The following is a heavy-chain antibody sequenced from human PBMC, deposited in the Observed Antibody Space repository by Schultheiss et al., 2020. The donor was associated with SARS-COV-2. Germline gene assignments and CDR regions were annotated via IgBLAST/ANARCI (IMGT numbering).Heavy chain of an antibody. CDR2: IYTSGST. V-gene: IGHV4-38-2*02. J-gene: IGHJ4*02. CDR1: GYSISSGYY. D-gene: IGHD1-26*01. CDR3: AAVSGY. Sequence: SETLSLTCTVSGYSISSGYYWGWIRQPPGKGLEWIGRIYTSGSTNYNPSLETRVTISLDTSKNQFSLKLTSVTAADTAVYYCAAVSGYWGQGTLVTVSS.